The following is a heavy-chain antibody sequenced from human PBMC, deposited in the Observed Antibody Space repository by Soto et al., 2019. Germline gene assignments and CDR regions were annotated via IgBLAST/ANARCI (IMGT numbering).Heavy chain of an antibody. CDR3: ARGSGPNDAFDI. CDR1: GGSVSSGSYY. J-gene: IGHJ3*02. Sequence: PSETLSLTCTVSGGSVSSGSYYWSWIRQPPGTGLEWIGHISYSGSTNYNPSLKSRVTISVDTSRNQFSLMLSSVTAADTAVYYCARGSGPNDAFDIWGQGTMVTVSS. V-gene: IGHV4-61*01. CDR2: ISYSGST. D-gene: IGHD2-15*01.